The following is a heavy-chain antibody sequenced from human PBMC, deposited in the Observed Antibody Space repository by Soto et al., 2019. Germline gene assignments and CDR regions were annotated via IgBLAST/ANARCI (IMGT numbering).Heavy chain of an antibody. V-gene: IGHV3-72*01. J-gene: IGHJ4*02. D-gene: IGHD3-22*01. CDR1: GFSLSDHY. Sequence: GGSLRLSCEASGFSLSDHYMDWVRQAPGEGLEWVGRTRDKSKSYIAEYAASVRRRFSISRDDSKNSLFLQMNSLRTEDTAVYYCVRAHPSSDYHFFHEWCQGTLVTVHS. CDR2: TRDKSKSYIA. CDR3: VRAHPSSDYHFFHE.